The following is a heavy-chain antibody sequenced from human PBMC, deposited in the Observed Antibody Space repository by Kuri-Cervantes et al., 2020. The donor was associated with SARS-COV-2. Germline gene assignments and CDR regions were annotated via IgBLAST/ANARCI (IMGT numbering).Heavy chain of an antibody. CDR3: VRDRDHWNFDY. V-gene: IGHV3-30*03. CDR2: ISYDGSNK. CDR1: GFTFSSYG. J-gene: IGHJ4*02. D-gene: IGHD1-1*01. Sequence: LSLTCAASGFTFSSYGMHSVRQAPGKGLEWVAVISYDGSNKYYADSVKGRFTISRDNSKNTLYLQMNSLRAEDTAVYYCVRDRDHWNFDYWGQGTLVTVSS.